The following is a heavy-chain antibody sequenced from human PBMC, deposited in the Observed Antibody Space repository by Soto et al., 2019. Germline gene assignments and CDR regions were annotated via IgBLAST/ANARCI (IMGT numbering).Heavy chain of an antibody. Sequence: PGGSLRLSCAASGFTFSGYGMHWVRQAPGKGLEWVAVISYDGSNKYYADSVKGRFTISRDNSKNTLYLQMNSLRAEDTAVYYCAKDMTLPPDDFWSGYPPYYYYGMDVWGQGTTVTVSS. CDR2: ISYDGSNK. J-gene: IGHJ6*02. CDR1: GFTFSGYG. CDR3: AKDMTLPPDDFWSGYPPYYYYGMDV. D-gene: IGHD3-3*01. V-gene: IGHV3-30*18.